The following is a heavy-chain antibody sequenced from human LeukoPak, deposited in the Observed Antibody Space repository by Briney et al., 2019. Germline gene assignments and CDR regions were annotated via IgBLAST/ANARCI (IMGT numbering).Heavy chain of an antibody. J-gene: IGHJ4*02. CDR1: GFTFSSYA. CDR2: ISYDGSNK. CDR3: ARVRTAMAAFDY. Sequence: PGRSLRLSCAASGFTFSSYAMHWVRQAPGKGLEWVAVISYDGSNKYYAGSVKGRFTISRDNSKNTLYLQMNSLRAEDTAVYYCARVRTAMAAFDYWGQGTLVTVSS. D-gene: IGHD5-18*01. V-gene: IGHV3-30-3*01.